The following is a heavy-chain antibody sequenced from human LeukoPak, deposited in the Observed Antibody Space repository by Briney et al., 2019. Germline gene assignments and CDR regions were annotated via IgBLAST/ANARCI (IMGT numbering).Heavy chain of an antibody. J-gene: IGHJ3*02. Sequence: SETLSLTCTVSGGSISSSSYYWGWIRQPPGKGLEWIGSIYYSGSTYYNPSLKSRVTISVDTSKNQFSLKLSSVTAADTAVYYCARRYSSSSADAFDIWGQGTMVTVSS. CDR2: IYYSGST. V-gene: IGHV4-39*01. CDR3: ARRYSSSSADAFDI. CDR1: GGSISSSSYY. D-gene: IGHD6-6*01.